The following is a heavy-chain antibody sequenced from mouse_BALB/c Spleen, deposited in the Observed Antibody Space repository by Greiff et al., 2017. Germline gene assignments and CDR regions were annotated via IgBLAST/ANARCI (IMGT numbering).Heavy chain of an antibody. J-gene: IGHJ4*01. V-gene: IGHV5-6-4*01. CDR1: GFTFSSYT. CDR2: ISSGGSYT. Sequence: EVKLVESGGGLVKPGGSLKLSCAASGFTFSSYTMSWVRQTPEKRLEWVATISSGGSYTYYPDSVKGRFTISRDNAKNTLYLQMSSLKSEDTAMYYCTRDASMSYWGQGTSVTVSS. CDR3: TRDASMSY.